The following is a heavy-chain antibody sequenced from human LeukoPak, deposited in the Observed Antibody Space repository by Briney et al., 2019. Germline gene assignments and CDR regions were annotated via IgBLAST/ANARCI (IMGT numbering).Heavy chain of an antibody. J-gene: IGHJ4*02. Sequence: GGSLRLSCAASGFTFSDYYMSWIRQAPGRGLGWVSNINLDGTEEHYVDSSLKGRFTISRDNAKNYLYLQMTSLRGEDTAVYYCARGRHDFLHWGQGTLVTAYS. CDR3: ARGRHDFLH. D-gene: IGHD3/OR15-3a*01. V-gene: IGHV3-7*04. CDR1: GFTFSDYY. CDR2: INLDGTEE.